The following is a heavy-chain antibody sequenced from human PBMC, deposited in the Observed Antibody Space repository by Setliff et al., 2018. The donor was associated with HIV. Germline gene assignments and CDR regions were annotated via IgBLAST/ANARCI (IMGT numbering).Heavy chain of an antibody. J-gene: IGHJ4*02. V-gene: IGHV4-61*02. D-gene: IGHD3-10*01. CDR3: ASGKWFGESRRPYYFDY. CDR1: RGSVSSGSYY. CDR2: IYTSGST. Sequence: SETLSLTCTVSRGSVSSGSYYWSWIRQPAGKGLEWIGRIYTSGSTNYNPSLRSRVTISVDTSKNQFSLNLTSVTAADTAVYYCASGKWFGESRRPYYFDYWGQGTLVTVSS.